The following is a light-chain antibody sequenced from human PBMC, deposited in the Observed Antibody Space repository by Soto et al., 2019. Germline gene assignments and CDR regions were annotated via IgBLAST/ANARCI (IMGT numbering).Light chain of an antibody. CDR3: CSYAGSSTWV. CDR2: EGS. CDR1: SSDVGSYNL. V-gene: IGLV2-23*01. Sequence: QSALTQPASVSGSPGQSITISCTGTSSDVGSYNLVSWYQQHPGKAPKLMIYEGSKRPSGVSNRFSGSKSGNTASLTISGLQAEDEADYYCCSYAGSSTWVXXGGTKLTXL. J-gene: IGLJ3*02.